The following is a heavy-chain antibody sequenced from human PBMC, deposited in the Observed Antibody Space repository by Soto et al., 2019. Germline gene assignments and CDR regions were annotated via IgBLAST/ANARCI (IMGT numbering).Heavy chain of an antibody. D-gene: IGHD3-10*01. V-gene: IGHV3-64D*08. CDR3: VKDCPKTYYYGSGSYRSPYYYGMDV. CDR1: GFTFSSYA. Sequence: GGSLRLSCSASGFTFSSYAMHWVRQAPGKGLEYVSAISSNGGSTYYVDSVKGRFTISRDNSKNTLYLEMSSLRAEDTALYYCVKDCPKTYYYGSGSYRSPYYYGMDVWGQGTTVTVSS. J-gene: IGHJ6*02. CDR2: ISSNGGST.